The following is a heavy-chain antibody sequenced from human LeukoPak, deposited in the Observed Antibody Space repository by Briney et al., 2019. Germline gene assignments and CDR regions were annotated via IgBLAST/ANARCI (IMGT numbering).Heavy chain of an antibody. J-gene: IGHJ4*02. V-gene: IGHV3-53*04. Sequence: GGSLRLSCAASGFTVSSNYMSWVRQAPGKGLGWVSVIYSGGSTYYADSVKGRFTISRHNSKNTLYLQMNSLRAEDTAVYYCARAKGDYVPYYFDYWGQGTLVTVSS. CDR2: IYSGGST. CDR3: ARAKGDYVPYYFDY. CDR1: GFTVSSNY. D-gene: IGHD4-17*01.